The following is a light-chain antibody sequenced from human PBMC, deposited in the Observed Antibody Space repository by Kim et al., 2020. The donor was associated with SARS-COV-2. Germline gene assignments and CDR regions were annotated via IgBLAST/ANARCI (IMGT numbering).Light chain of an antibody. J-gene: IGLJ2*01. CDR3: NSRDSNDNVV. CDR1: SLRTYY. CDR2: GKN. V-gene: IGLV3-19*01. Sequence: VALGQTVRITCQGDSLRTYYATWYQQKPGQAPKLVIYGKNNRPSGIPDRFSGSSSGNTASLTITGTQAGDEADYYCNSRDSNDNVVFGGGTQLTVL.